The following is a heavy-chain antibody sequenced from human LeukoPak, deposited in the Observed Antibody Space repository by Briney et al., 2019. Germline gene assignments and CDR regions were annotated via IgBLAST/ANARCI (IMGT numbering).Heavy chain of an antibody. CDR3: ARDTHDFWHFDY. Sequence: GASVKVSCKASGYSLTDYYIHWVRQAPGQGLEWMGWINPDHGGTNYAQKFQGRVTMTRDTSISTAYMELSRLRSDDTAVYYCARDTHDFWHFDYWGQGTLVTVSS. CDR2: INPDHGGT. D-gene: IGHD3-3*01. J-gene: IGHJ4*02. V-gene: IGHV1-2*02. CDR1: GYSLTDYY.